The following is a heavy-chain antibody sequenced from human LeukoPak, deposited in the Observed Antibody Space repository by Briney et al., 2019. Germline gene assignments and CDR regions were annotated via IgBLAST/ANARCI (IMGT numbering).Heavy chain of an antibody. V-gene: IGHV4-59*01. CDR3: ARPYYDILTGYIPGAFDI. Sequence: PSETLSLTCTVSGGSISSYYWSWLRQPPGKGLEWLGYIYYSGSTNYNPSLKSRVTISVDTSKNQFSLKLSSVTAADTAVYYCARPYYDILTGYIPGAFDIWGQGTMVTVSS. D-gene: IGHD3-9*01. CDR2: IYYSGST. CDR1: GGSISSYY. J-gene: IGHJ3*02.